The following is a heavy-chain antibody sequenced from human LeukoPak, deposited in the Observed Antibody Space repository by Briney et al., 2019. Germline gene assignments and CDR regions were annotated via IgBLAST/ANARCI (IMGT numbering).Heavy chain of an antibody. D-gene: IGHD4-17*01. CDR3: ARVGATYGDPLEYDY. CDR1: GYSFTKYG. J-gene: IGHJ4*02. CDR2: ISAYSGNT. Sequence: ASVKASCKASGYSFTKYGISWVRQAPGQGLEWMGWISAYSGNTNYAPKLQDRVTMTTDTSTSTAYLEMRSLKSDDTAMYYCARVGATYGDPLEYDYWAQATLVTVSS. V-gene: IGHV1-18*01.